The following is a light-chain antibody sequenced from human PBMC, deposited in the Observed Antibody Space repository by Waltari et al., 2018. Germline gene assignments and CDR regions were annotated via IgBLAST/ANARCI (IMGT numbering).Light chain of an antibody. Sequence: IVLTQSPATLSLSPGERATLSCRASQSVNWYLAWYQQRPGQATSLLIYDTSNRATGIPARFSGSGSETDFTLTISSLEPEDSAVYDCQQRRNWPLTFGGGTKVEIK. V-gene: IGKV3-11*01. CDR1: QSVNWY. J-gene: IGKJ4*01. CDR2: DTS. CDR3: QQRRNWPLT.